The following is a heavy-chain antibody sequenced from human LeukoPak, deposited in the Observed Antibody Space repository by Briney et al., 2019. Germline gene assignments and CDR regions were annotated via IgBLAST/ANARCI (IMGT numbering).Heavy chain of an antibody. CDR1: GYTFSSYA. Sequence: GGSLRLSCAASGYTFSSYAMSWVRQAPGKGLEWVSGISGSGDNTYYADSVKGRFTISRDNSNNTLYVQMNSLRAEDTAVYYCAKVRSGSANWALRIFDNWGQGTLVTVSS. D-gene: IGHD1-1*01. CDR2: ISGSGDNT. V-gene: IGHV3-23*01. CDR3: AKVRSGSANWALRIFDN. J-gene: IGHJ4*02.